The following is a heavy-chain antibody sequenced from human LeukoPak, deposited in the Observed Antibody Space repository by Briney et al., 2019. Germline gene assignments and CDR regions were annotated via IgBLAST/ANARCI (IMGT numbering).Heavy chain of an antibody. V-gene: IGHV3-21*01. Sequence: PGGPLRLSCAASGFTFSTNSMNWVRQAPGKGLEWVSSIGISSSHTFYADSVKGRFTISRDNAENSVYLQMNSLRAEDTAVYYCAKDLTTVATPYYYYYMDVWGKGTTVTVSS. D-gene: IGHD4-23*01. CDR3: AKDLTTVATPYYYYYMDV. CDR2: IGISSSHT. J-gene: IGHJ6*03. CDR1: GFTFSTNS.